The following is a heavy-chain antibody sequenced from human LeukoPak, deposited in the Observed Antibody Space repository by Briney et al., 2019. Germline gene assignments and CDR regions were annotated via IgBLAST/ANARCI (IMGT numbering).Heavy chain of an antibody. CDR3: AKVQGLGTMVRGVIIDDY. CDR1: GFTVSSNY. V-gene: IGHV3-66*02. D-gene: IGHD3-10*01. J-gene: IGHJ4*02. CDR2: IYSGGST. Sequence: GGSLRLSCAASGFTVSSNYMSWVRQAPGKGLEWVSVIYSGGSTYYADSVKGRFTISRDNSKNTLYLQMNSLRAEGTSVYYCAKVQGLGTMVRGVIIDDYWGQGTLVTVSS.